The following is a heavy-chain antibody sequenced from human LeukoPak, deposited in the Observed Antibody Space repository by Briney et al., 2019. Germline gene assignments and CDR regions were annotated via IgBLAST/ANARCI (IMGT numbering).Heavy chain of an antibody. J-gene: IGHJ6*03. CDR3: ARLFHVSLLQGRYYYYYYMDV. CDR1: GYSFTSYW. V-gene: IGHV5-51*01. Sequence: GESLKISCKGSGYSFTSYWIGWVRQMPGKGLEWMGIIYPGDSDTRYSPSFQGQVTISADKSISTAYLQWSSLKASDTAMYYCARLFHVSLLQGRYYYYYYMDVWGKGTTVTVSS. CDR2: IYPGDSDT. D-gene: IGHD2-15*01.